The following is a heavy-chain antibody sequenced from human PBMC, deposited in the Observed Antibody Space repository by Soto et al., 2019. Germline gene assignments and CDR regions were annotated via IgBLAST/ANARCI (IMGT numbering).Heavy chain of an antibody. CDR1: GFTFTSFT. V-gene: IGHV3-23*01. Sequence: PGGSLRLSCAASGFTFTSFTVSWVRQAPGKGLEWVSAISGSGGATYYADSVKGRFTVSRDNSRSTVYLQVDSLRVEDTAVYHCEIGEWLSTSYFNFWGKGTLVTVSS. J-gene: IGHJ4*02. CDR2: ISGSGGAT. D-gene: IGHD3-3*01. CDR3: EIGEWLSTSYFNF.